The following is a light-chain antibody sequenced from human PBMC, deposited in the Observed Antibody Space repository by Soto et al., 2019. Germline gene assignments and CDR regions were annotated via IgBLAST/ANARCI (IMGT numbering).Light chain of an antibody. J-gene: IGKJ5*01. CDR1: QDIKTY. Sequence: IQLTQSPSSLSASIGDRVSITCRAIQDIKTYVAWYQQKPGKAPKLLIYGASTLQSGVPSRFSGSGSGTDYTLTISSLQPEDFATYYCQQSYRTPTFGQGTRLEIK. CDR2: GAS. V-gene: IGKV1-39*01. CDR3: QQSYRTPT.